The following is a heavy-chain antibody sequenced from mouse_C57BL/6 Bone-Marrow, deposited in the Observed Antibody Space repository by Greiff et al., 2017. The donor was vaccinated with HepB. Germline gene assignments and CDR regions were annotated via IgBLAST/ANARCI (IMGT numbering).Heavy chain of an antibody. V-gene: IGHV7-1*01. CDR2: SRNKANDYTT. D-gene: IGHD2-3*01. CDR1: GFTFSDFY. Sequence: EVQLVESGGGLVQSGRSLRLSCATSGFTFSDFYMEWVRQAPGKGLEWIAASRNKANDYTTEYSASVKGRFIVSRDTSQSILYLQMNALRAEDTAIYYCARDGLLFDAMDYWGQGTSVTVSS. J-gene: IGHJ4*01. CDR3: ARDGLLFDAMDY.